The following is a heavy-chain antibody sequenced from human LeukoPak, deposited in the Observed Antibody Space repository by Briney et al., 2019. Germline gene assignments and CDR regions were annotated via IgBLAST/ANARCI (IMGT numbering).Heavy chain of an antibody. D-gene: IGHD3-10*01. J-gene: IGHJ6*02. CDR3: ARIYGSGSYRYYYYYGMDV. V-gene: IGHV4-34*01. Sequence: SETLSLTCAVYGGSFSGYYWSWIRQPPGKGLEWIGEINHSGSTNYNPSLKSRVTISVDTSKNQFSLKLSSVSAADTAVYYCARIYGSGSYRYYYYYGMDVWGQGTTVTVSS. CDR2: INHSGST. CDR1: GGSFSGYY.